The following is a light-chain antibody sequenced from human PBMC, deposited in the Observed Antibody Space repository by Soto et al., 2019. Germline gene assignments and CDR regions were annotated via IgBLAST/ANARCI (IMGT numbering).Light chain of an antibody. CDR1: QGVTPAY. Sequence: EIVLTQSPGTVSLSPGERATISCRASQGVTPAYLAWYQHKPGQAPRLLIYGASNCATGIPDRFRGSGYGTDFPVTISRLVPEDFAVYWCKYYAGVSLYT. CDR3: KYYAGVSLYT. CDR2: GAS. J-gene: IGKJ2*01. V-gene: IGKV3-20*01.